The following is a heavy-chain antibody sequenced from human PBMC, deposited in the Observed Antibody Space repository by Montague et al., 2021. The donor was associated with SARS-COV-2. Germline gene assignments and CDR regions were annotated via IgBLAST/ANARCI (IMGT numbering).Heavy chain of an antibody. CDR2: IYHSGST. Sequence: SETLSLTCTVSGYSISTGYYWGWIRQPPGKGLEWIGTIYHSGSTYFNPSLKSRVTISVDTSKNQFSLNLSSVTAADTAVYYCAKVADSHDTFDIWGRGTMVTVSS. CDR1: GYSISTGYY. J-gene: IGHJ3*02. CDR3: AKVADSHDTFDI. V-gene: IGHV4-38-2*02. D-gene: IGHD6-19*01.